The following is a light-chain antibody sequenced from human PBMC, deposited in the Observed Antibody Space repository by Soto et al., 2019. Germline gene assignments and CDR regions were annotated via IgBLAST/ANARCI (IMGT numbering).Light chain of an antibody. Sequence: QSVLTQPPSASGSPGQSVTISCTGTSSDVGGYNYVSWYQQHPGKAPKLMIYEVSKRPSGVPDRFSGSESGNTASLTVSGLQAEDEADYYCSSYAGSNNFPYVFGTGTKVTV. CDR1: SSDVGGYNY. V-gene: IGLV2-8*01. CDR2: EVS. J-gene: IGLJ1*01. CDR3: SSYAGSNNFPYV.